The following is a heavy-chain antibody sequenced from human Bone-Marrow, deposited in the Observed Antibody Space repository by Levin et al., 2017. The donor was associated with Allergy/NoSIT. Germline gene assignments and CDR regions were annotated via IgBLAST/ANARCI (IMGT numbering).Heavy chain of an antibody. CDR3: ARVCTTSDCDEDGWFDP. V-gene: IGHV1-8*01. J-gene: IGHJ5*02. Sequence: GESLKISCKTSGYTFSNYDINWVRQATGQGLEWMGWMNPNSGFTDYAQRFQGRVTMTRDTAKSTAYMELSSLTSADTAVYYCARVCTTSDCDEDGWFDPWGQGTLVTVSS. CDR2: MNPNSGFT. D-gene: IGHD2/OR15-2a*01. CDR1: GYTFSNYD.